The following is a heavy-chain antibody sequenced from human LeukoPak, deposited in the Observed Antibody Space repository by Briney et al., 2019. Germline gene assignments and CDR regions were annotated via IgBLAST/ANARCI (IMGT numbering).Heavy chain of an antibody. CDR2: TYPGDSDT. V-gene: IGHV5-51*01. D-gene: IGHD6-19*01. CDR3: ARRLTSGWTFDY. Sequence: GESLKISCKGSGYSFTTYWIAWVRQMPGKGLEWMGITYPGDSDTRYSPSFQGQVTISADKSISTAYLQWSSLKASDTAMYFCARRLTSGWTFDYWGQGTLVTVSS. J-gene: IGHJ4*02. CDR1: GYSFTTYW.